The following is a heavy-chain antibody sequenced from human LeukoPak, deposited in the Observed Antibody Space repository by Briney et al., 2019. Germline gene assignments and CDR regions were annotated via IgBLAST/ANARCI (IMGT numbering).Heavy chain of an antibody. Sequence: PGGSLRLSCEASGFTFSSYWMHWVRQVPGKGLVWVSRIDSDGSSTNYVDSVKGRFTISRDNAKNTLYLQMNSLRAEDTAVYYCARMDVDTAMVIERNYYYYYMDVWGKGTTVTVSS. CDR3: ARMDVDTAMVIERNYYYYYMDV. J-gene: IGHJ6*03. D-gene: IGHD5-18*01. CDR2: IDSDGSST. CDR1: GFTFSSYW. V-gene: IGHV3-74*01.